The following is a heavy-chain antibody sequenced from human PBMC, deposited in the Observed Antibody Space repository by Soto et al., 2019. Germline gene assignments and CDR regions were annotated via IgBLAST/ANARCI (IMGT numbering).Heavy chain of an antibody. D-gene: IGHD1-26*01. CDR3: ARRIVAANNLFDY. CDR2: IYSGGST. Sequence: GGSLRLSCAASGFTVSSDYMSWVRQAPGKGLEWVSVIYSGGSTYYADSGKGRLTISRDNSKNTLYLQMNSLNAEDPALYYCARRIVAANNLFDYRCQATLVPASS. J-gene: IGHJ4*02. V-gene: IGHV3-53*01. CDR1: GFTVSSDY.